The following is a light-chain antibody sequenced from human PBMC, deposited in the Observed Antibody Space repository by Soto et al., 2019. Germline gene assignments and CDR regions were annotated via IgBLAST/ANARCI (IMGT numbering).Light chain of an antibody. CDR2: GAS. J-gene: IGKJ4*01. CDR1: QSVSSN. Sequence: EIVMTQSPATLSVSPGERATLSCRASQSVSSNLAWYQQKPGQAPMLLIYGASTRATGIPARFSGSGSGTEFTLTISSLQSEDFALYYCQQYNKFPSLTFGGGTKVEIK. V-gene: IGKV3-15*01. CDR3: QQYNKFPSLT.